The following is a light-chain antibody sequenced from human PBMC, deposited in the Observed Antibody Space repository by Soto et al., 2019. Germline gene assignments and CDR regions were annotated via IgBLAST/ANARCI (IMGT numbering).Light chain of an antibody. J-gene: IGKJ5*01. CDR3: QQRSNWPPTT. Sequence: EIVLTQSPATLSLSPGERATLSCRASQSVSIYLAWYQHRPGQAPRLLIYQTSIRAAGIPARFSASGTGTDFTLTISSLEPEDFAVYYCQQRSNWPPTTFGQGTRLEIK. CDR1: QSVSIY. V-gene: IGKV3-11*01. CDR2: QTS.